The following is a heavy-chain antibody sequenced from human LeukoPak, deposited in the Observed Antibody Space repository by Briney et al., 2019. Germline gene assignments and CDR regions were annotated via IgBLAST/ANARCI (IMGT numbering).Heavy chain of an antibody. CDR3: ARGPLLR. CDR2: INHSGST. D-gene: IGHD1-26*01. V-gene: IGHV4-34*01. Sequence: GSLRLSCAASGFTFSDYYMGWIRQPPGKGLEWIGEINHSGSTNYNPSLKSRVTISVDTSKNQFSLKLSSVTAADTAVYYCARGPLLRWGQGTLVTVSS. J-gene: IGHJ4*02. CDR1: GFTFSDYY.